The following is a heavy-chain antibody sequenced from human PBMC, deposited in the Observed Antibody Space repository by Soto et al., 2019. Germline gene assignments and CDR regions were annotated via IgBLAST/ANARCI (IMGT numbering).Heavy chain of an antibody. CDR2: IKEDGSEK. CDR3: ARGWGYFDSSGFPYLYAMDV. CDR1: GFTSSTYW. D-gene: IGHD3-22*01. J-gene: IGHJ6*02. Sequence: GSLRLSCAASGFTSSTYWMSWVRQAPGKGLEWVANIKEDGSEKYYVDSVEGRFTISRDNAKNSLYLQMTSLRAEDTALYYCARGWGYFDSSGFPYLYAMDVWGQGTTVTVSS. V-gene: IGHV3-7*01.